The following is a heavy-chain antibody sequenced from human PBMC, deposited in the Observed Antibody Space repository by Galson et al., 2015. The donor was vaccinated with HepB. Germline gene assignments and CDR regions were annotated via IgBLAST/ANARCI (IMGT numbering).Heavy chain of an antibody. CDR1: GFTFRSHG. J-gene: IGHJ6*02. CDR3: ARKHYDFWSVFDRSKYYYYGMDV. D-gene: IGHD3-3*01. CDR2: IRYDGTNK. V-gene: IGHV3-33*01. Sequence: SLRLSCAASGFTFRSHGMHWVRQAPGKGLEWVAVIRYDGTNKHYVDSVKGRFIISRDNSKNTLYLQMNSLRAEDTAVYYCARKHYDFWSVFDRSKYYYYGMDVWGQGTTVTVSS.